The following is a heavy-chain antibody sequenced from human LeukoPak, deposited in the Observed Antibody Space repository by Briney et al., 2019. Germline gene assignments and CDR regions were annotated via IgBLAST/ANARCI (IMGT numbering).Heavy chain of an antibody. V-gene: IGHV1-18*01. CDR1: GYTFTSYG. J-gene: IGHJ4*02. D-gene: IGHD5-18*01. Sequence: ASVKVSCKASGYTFTSYGISWVRQAPGQGLEWMGWISAYNGNTNYAQKLQGRVTMTTDTSTSTAYMELRSLRSDDTAVYYCARADTAMASAPVDYWGQGTLVTVSS. CDR2: ISAYNGNT. CDR3: ARADTAMASAPVDY.